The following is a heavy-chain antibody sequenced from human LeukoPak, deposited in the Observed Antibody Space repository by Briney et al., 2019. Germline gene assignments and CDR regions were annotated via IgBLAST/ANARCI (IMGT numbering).Heavy chain of an antibody. CDR3: AKAGTIYGVVILFDY. CDR1: GFTFSSYA. J-gene: IGHJ4*02. CDR2: ISGSGDST. Sequence: GGSLRLSCAASGFTFSSYAMSWVRQAPGEGLGWVSAISGSGDSTYYADSVKGRFTISRDNSKNTLYLQMNSLRAEDTAVYYCAKAGTIYGVVILFDYWGQGTLVTVSS. V-gene: IGHV3-23*01. D-gene: IGHD3-3*01.